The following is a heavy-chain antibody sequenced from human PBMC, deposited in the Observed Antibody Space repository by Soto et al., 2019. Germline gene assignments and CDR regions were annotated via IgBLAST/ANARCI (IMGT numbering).Heavy chain of an antibody. J-gene: IGHJ4*02. D-gene: IGHD6-13*01. CDR3: ARQGIGAAYYFDD. CDR2: IYPDDSDT. CDR1: GNSFPSFW. V-gene: IGHV5-51*01. Sequence: ESLKISFKGSGNSFPSFWIAWVRQMPGKGLEWMGIIYPDDSDTRYSPSFQGQVTISADKSISTAYLQWSSLKASDTAMYFWARQGIGAAYYFDDWGQGALATVSS.